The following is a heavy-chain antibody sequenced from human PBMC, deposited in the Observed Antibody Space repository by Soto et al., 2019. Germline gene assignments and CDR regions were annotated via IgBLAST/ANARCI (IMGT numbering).Heavy chain of an antibody. CDR3: ARGYYDFWSGYPSYYFDY. J-gene: IGHJ4*02. V-gene: IGHV6-1*01. CDR2: TYYRSKWYN. CDR1: GDSVSSNSAA. Sequence: PSQTLSLTCAISGDSVSSNSAAWNWIRQSPSRGLEWLGRTYYRSKWYNDYAVSVKSRITINPDTSKNQFSLQLNSVTPEDTAVYYCARGYYDFWSGYPSYYFDYWGQGTLVTVSS. D-gene: IGHD3-3*01.